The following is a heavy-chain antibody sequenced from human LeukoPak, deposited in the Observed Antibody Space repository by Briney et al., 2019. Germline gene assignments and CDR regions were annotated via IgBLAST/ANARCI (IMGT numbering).Heavy chain of an antibody. CDR1: GFTFSSYA. CDR2: ISGSGDNT. J-gene: IGHJ4*02. CDR3: AGLTVGYSRFYYFDY. Sequence: GGSLRLSCAASGFTFSSYAMSWVRQAPGKGLEWVSGISGSGDNTYYADSVKGRFTISRDNSKNTLYVQVNSLGTEDTAAYYCAGLTVGYSRFYYFDYWGQGTLVTVSS. D-gene: IGHD4-11*01. V-gene: IGHV3-23*01.